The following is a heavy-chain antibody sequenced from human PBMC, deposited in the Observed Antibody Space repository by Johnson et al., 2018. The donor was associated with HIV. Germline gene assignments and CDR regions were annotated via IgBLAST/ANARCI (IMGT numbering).Heavy chain of an antibody. Sequence: QVQLVESGGGVVQPGRSLRLSCAASGFTFSSYAMHWVRQAPGKGLGWVAVISFDGSNKYYADSVQGRFTSSRDNSKNTLYLQMNSLRAEDTAVYYCAREGLFSDAFDIWGQGTMVTVSS. D-gene: IGHD3-3*01. V-gene: IGHV3-30*04. CDR2: ISFDGSNK. CDR1: GFTFSSYA. CDR3: AREGLFSDAFDI. J-gene: IGHJ3*02.